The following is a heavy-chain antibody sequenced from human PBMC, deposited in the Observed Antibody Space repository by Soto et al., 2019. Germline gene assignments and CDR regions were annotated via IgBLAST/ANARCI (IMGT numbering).Heavy chain of an antibody. CDR3: ARHISNFRYYSYAMDV. Sequence: PGQSLKISCKGSRYTFTDYWISWLRQLRGKRLDWMGIFSLGDSETRYSPSFQGHVSITVDKSTSTAYLQWNTLKASATAMYYSARHISNFRYYSYAMDVWGRGTTVTVS. V-gene: IGHV5-51*01. CDR1: RYTFTDYW. J-gene: IGHJ6*04. D-gene: IGHD4-4*01. CDR2: FSLGDSET.